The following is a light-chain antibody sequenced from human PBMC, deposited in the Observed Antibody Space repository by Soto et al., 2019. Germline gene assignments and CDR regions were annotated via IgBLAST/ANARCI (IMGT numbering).Light chain of an antibody. CDR3: QQSYSIRYT. Sequence: DIQMTQSPSSLSASVGDRVTITCRASQSISSYLNWYQQKPGKAPKLLISAASSLQSGVPSRFSGSGSGTDFTLTISSLQSEDFATYHCQQSYSIRYTFGQGTKLEIK. J-gene: IGKJ2*01. CDR1: QSISSY. V-gene: IGKV1-39*01. CDR2: AAS.